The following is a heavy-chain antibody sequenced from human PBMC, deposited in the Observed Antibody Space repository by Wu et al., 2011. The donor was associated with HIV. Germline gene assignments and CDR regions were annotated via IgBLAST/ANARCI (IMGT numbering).Heavy chain of an antibody. D-gene: IGHD2-15*01. V-gene: IGHV1-18*01. J-gene: IGHJ1*01. Sequence: QVQLVQSGAEVKKPGASVKVSCKASGYTFTSYGISWVRQAPGQGLEWMGWISAYNGNTNYAQKLQGRVTMTTDTSTSAAYMELRSLKSDDTAVYYCARPYCSGGTCYFEYFQHWGRGHPGHRLL. CDR3: ARPYCSGGTCYFEYFQH. CDR1: GYTFTSYG. CDR2: ISAYNGNT.